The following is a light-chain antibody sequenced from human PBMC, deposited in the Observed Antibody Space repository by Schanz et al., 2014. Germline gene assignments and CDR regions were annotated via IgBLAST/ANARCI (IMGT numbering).Light chain of an antibody. V-gene: IGKV1-39*01. CDR2: ATS. CDR1: QSISRF. Sequence: DIQMTQSPSSLSASIGDRVTITCRGSQSISRFLNWYQQKPGKAPKLLIYATSTLQSGVPSRFSGSGSGTDFPLTIDSVHPDDFSTYYCQHSYSTPQTFGQGTKVEIK. CDR3: QHSYSTPQT. J-gene: IGKJ1*01.